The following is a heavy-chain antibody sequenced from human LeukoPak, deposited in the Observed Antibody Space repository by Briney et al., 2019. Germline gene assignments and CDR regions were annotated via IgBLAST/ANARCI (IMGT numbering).Heavy chain of an antibody. CDR1: GYTFTSYY. Sequence: ASVKVSCKASGYTFTSYYMHWVRQAPGQGLDWMGIINPSGGSTSYAQKFQGRVNMTRDTSTSTVYMELSSLRSEDTAVYYCARPFRVLDAFDIWGQGTMVTVSS. CDR2: INPSGGST. V-gene: IGHV1-46*01. D-gene: IGHD3-10*01. J-gene: IGHJ3*02. CDR3: ARPFRVLDAFDI.